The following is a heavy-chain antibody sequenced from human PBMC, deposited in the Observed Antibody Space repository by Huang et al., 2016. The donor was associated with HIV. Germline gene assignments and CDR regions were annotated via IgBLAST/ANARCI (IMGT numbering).Heavy chain of an antibody. CDR1: GFTFSSYG. J-gene: IGHJ4*02. V-gene: IGHV3-30*02. CDR3: AKDFGIEF. Sequence: QVQLVESGGGVVQPGGSLSLFCAASGFTFSSYGMHWVRQAPGKGLEWVAVIRYDGSNKYYADSVKGRFTISRDNSKNTLYLQMNSLRAEDTAVYYCAKDFGIEFWGQGTLVTVSS. CDR2: IRYDGSNK. D-gene: IGHD3-10*01.